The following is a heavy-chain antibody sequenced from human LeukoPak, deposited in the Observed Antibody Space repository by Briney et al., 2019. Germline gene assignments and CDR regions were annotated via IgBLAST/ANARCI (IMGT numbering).Heavy chain of an antibody. D-gene: IGHD6-19*01. CDR1: GFTFSSYS. CDR3: AGYATVAAHRDFDY. CDR2: ISRSSSTI. J-gene: IGHJ4*02. V-gene: IGHV3-48*01. Sequence: GGSLRLSCAASGFTFSSYSMNWVRQAPGKGLEWVSYISRSSSTIFYADSVKGRFAISRDNAKNSLYLQMNSLRAEDTALYYCAGYATVAAHRDFDYWGQGTLVTVSS.